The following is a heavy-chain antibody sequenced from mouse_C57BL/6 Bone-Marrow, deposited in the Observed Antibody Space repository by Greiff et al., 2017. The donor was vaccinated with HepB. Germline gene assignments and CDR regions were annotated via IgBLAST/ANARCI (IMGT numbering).Heavy chain of an antibody. CDR2: INPSSGYT. D-gene: IGHD1-1*01. CDR1: GYTFTSYT. V-gene: IGHV1-4*01. CDR3: ARWDYGSFDY. J-gene: IGHJ2*01. Sequence: QVQLQQSGAELARPGASVKMSCKASGYTFTSYTMHWVKQRPGQGLEWIGYINPSSGYTKYNQKFKDKATLTADKSSSTAYMQLSSLTSEDSAVYYCARWDYGSFDYWGQGTTLTVSS.